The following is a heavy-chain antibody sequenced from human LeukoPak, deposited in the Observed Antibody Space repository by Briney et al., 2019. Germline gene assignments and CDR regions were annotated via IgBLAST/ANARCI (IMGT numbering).Heavy chain of an antibody. D-gene: IGHD6-19*01. CDR3: ANVQGIAVAGTIDY. CDR1: GFTFSSYA. V-gene: IGHV3-23*01. Sequence: GALSLSCAASGFTFSSYAMSWVRQAPGKGLEWVPAISGSGGSTYYADSVKGRFTISRDNSKNTLYLQMNSLRAEDTAVYYCANVQGIAVAGTIDYWGQGTLVTVSS. J-gene: IGHJ4*02. CDR2: ISGSGGST.